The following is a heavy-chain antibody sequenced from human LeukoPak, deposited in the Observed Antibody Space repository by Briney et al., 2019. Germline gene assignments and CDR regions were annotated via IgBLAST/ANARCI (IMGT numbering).Heavy chain of an antibody. Sequence: PSETLSLTCAVYGGSFSGYYWSWIRQPPGKGLEWIGEINHSGSTNYNPSLKSRVTISVDTSKNQFSLKLSSVTAADTAVDYCATGSYRIDYWGQGTLVTVSS. D-gene: IGHD1-26*01. CDR1: GGSFSGYY. CDR3: ATGSYRIDY. CDR2: INHSGST. V-gene: IGHV4-34*01. J-gene: IGHJ4*02.